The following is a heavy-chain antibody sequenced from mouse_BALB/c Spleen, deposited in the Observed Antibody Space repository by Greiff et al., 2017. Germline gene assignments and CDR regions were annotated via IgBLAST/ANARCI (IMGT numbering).Heavy chain of an antibody. Sequence: QVQLKESGPGLVQPSQSLSITCTVSGFSLTSYGVHWVRQSPGKGLEWLGVIWSGGSTDYNAAFISRLSISKDNSKSQVFFKMNSLQANDTAIYYCARNYYGNYWYFDVWGAGTTVTVSS. J-gene: IGHJ1*01. CDR1: GFSLTSYG. CDR2: IWSGGST. V-gene: IGHV2-2*02. D-gene: IGHD2-1*01. CDR3: ARNYYGNYWYFDV.